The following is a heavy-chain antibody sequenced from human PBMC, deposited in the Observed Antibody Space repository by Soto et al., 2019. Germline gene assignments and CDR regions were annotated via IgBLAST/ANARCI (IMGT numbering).Heavy chain of an antibody. D-gene: IGHD6-19*01. V-gene: IGHV3-21*01. CDR3: ARGSLAVAGTYFDY. J-gene: IGHJ4*02. CDR1: GFTFSSYS. Sequence: EVQLVESGGGLVKPGGSLRLSCAASGFTFSSYSMNWVRQAPGKGLEWVSSISSSSSYIYYADSVKGRFTISRDNAKNSLYLQMKSLRAEDTAVYYCARGSLAVAGTYFDYWGQGTLVTVSS. CDR2: ISSSSSYI.